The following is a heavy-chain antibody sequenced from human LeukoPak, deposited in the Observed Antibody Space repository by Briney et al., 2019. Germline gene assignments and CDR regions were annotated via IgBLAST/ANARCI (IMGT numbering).Heavy chain of an antibody. Sequence: GGSLTLSCAASGFPFSSYAMSWVRQAPGKGLEWVSAISGSGGTTYFADSVKGRFTISRDNSKNTLYLQMNTLRAEDTAVYYCAKGVYYYDSSAYYYTYYFDYWGQGTLVTVSS. V-gene: IGHV3-23*01. CDR1: GFPFSSYA. CDR2: ISGSGGTT. D-gene: IGHD3-22*01. J-gene: IGHJ4*02. CDR3: AKGVYYYDSSAYYYTYYFDY.